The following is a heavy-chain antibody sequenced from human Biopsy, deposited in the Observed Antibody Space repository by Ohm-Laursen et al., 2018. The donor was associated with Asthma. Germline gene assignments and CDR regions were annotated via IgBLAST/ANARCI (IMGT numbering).Heavy chain of an antibody. V-gene: IGHV3-48*02. J-gene: IGHJ4*02. CDR1: GFTFSSYS. CDR2: ISSSSSTI. D-gene: IGHD4-17*01. Sequence: SLRLSCAASGFTFSSYSMNWVRQAPGKGLEWVSYISSSSSTIYYADSVKGRFTISRDNAKNSLYPQMNSLRDEDTAVYYCARPRWGPYGYWGQGTLVTVSS. CDR3: ARPRWGPYGY.